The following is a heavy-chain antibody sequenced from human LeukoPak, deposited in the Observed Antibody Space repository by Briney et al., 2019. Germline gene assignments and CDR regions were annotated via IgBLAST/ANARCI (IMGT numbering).Heavy chain of an antibody. CDR3: ARDFCSGGSCYTNWFDP. CDR1: GFAFSSYA. CDR2: ISYDGSNK. D-gene: IGHD2-15*01. Sequence: GGTLRLSCAASGFAFSSYAMHWVRQAPGKGLERVAVISYDGSNKYYADSVKGRFTISRDNSKNTLYLQMNSLRAEDTAVYYCARDFCSGGSCYTNWFDPWGQGTLVTVSS. J-gene: IGHJ5*02. V-gene: IGHV3-30-3*01.